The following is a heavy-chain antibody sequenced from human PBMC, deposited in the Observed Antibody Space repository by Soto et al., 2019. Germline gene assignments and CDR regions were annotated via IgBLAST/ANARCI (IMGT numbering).Heavy chain of an antibody. V-gene: IGHV3-48*02. CDR2: ISSSSSTI. J-gene: IGHJ4*02. CDR1: GFTFSSYS. CDR3: ARDLPTTATTPLDY. D-gene: IGHD4-17*01. Sequence: GGSLRLSCAASGFTFSSYSMNWVRQAPGKGLEWVSYISSSSSTIYYADSVKGRFTISRDNAKNSLYLQMDSLRDEDTAVYYCARDLPTTATTPLDYWGQGTLVTVSS.